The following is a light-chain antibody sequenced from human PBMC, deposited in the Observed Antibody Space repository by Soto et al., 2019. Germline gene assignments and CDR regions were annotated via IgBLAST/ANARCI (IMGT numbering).Light chain of an antibody. J-gene: IGKJ1*01. CDR3: PPYNSYSEP. V-gene: IGKV1-5*03. CDR1: QTISSW. CDR2: KAS. Sequence: DIQMTHAPSTLSGSVGDRVTITCRASQTISSWLAWYQQKPEKAPKLLIYKASTLKSGVPSRFSGSGSGTELTLTIRRLQSDDFATYYFPPYNSYSEPFGQGTKVDIX.